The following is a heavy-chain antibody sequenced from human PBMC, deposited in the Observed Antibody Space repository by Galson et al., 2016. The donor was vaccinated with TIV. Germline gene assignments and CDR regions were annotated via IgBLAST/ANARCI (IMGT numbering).Heavy chain of an antibody. CDR2: ISYDGNDK. CDR1: GFTFSGYA. V-gene: IGHV3-30*04. CDR3: ARTVTENVYYSGLDV. D-gene: IGHD2-21*02. Sequence: SLRLSCAASGFTFSGYAMHWVRQAPGKGLEWLAVISYDGNDKYYSDSVKGRFTISRDNSKDTLFLQMESLRGEDTAVYYCARTVTENVYYSGLDVWGQGTTVTVSS. J-gene: IGHJ6*02.